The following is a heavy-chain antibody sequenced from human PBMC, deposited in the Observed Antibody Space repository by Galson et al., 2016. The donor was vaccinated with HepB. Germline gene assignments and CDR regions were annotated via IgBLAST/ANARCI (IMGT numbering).Heavy chain of an antibody. V-gene: IGHV1-69*04. D-gene: IGHD6-13*01. CDR1: GGTFSSYA. Sequence: SVKVSCKASGGTFSSYAFSWVRQAPGQGLEWMGRSIPVLGMPSYAQKFQGRVTIIADNSTSTAYMELSSLRSEDTAVYYCARDAVAVAGTLHYYHYGMAVWGQGTTVSVSS. CDR3: ARDAVAVAGTLHYYHYGMAV. J-gene: IGHJ6*02. CDR2: SIPVLGMP.